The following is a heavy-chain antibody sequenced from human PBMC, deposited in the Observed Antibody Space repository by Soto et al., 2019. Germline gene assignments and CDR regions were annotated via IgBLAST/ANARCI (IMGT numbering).Heavy chain of an antibody. CDR2: IYYSGGT. J-gene: IGHJ6*03. D-gene: IGHD2-8*01. CDR1: GGSISSYY. V-gene: IGHV4-59*08. Sequence: QVQLQESGPGLVKPSETLSLTCTVSGGSISSYYWSWIRQPPGKGLEWIGYIYYSGGTNYNPSLKSRVTISVDTSKNQFSLKLSSVTAADTAVYHCARLGLGYCTNGVCYTHAHYYYYYMDVWGKGTTVTVSS. CDR3: ARLGLGYCTNGVCYTHAHYYYYYMDV.